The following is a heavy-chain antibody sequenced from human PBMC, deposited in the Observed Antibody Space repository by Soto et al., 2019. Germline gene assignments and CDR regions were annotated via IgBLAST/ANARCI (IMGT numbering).Heavy chain of an antibody. D-gene: IGHD4-4*01. CDR1: GYTLTSYY. J-gene: IGHJ6*02. CDR2: INPNSGGT. CDR3: ARGGDYSNYYYYGMDV. Sequence: ASVKVSCKASGYTLTSYYMHWVRQAPGQGLEWMGWINPNSGGTNYAQKFQGWVTMTRDTSISTAYMELSRLRSDDTAVYYCARGGDYSNYYYYGMDVWGQGTTVTVS. V-gene: IGHV1-2*04.